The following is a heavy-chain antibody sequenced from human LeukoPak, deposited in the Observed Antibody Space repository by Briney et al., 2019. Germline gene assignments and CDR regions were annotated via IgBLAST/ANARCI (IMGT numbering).Heavy chain of an antibody. Sequence: SETLSLTCTVSGGSISSGSYYWSWIRQPAGKGLEGIGRIYTSGSTNYNSSLKSRVTISVDTSKNQFSLKLSSVTAADTAVYYCARDKRDGYNYFDYWGQGTLVTVSS. CDR2: IYTSGST. J-gene: IGHJ4*02. D-gene: IGHD5-24*01. CDR3: ARDKRDGYNYFDY. V-gene: IGHV4-61*02. CDR1: GGSISSGSYY.